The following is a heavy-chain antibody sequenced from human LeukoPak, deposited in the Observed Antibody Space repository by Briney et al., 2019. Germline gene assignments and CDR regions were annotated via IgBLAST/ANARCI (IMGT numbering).Heavy chain of an antibody. Sequence: SETLSLTCAVSGFSINSGYYWGWIRQPPGKGLEWIGNVYHSGSTYYNPSLKSRVTISVDTSKNQFSLKLSSVTAADTAVYYCARPGSGYYYFDYWGQGTLVTVSS. V-gene: IGHV4-38-2*01. J-gene: IGHJ4*02. CDR1: GFSINSGYY. D-gene: IGHD3-22*01. CDR2: VYHSGST. CDR3: ARPGSGYYYFDY.